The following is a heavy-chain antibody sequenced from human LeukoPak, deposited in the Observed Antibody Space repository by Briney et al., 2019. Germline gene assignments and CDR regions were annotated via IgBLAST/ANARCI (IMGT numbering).Heavy chain of an antibody. CDR3: GKTTVGYSSGQKPAWPVDY. Sequence: GGSLRLSCEASGFTFGSHAMYWVRQAPGKGLGWVAGIFGSGGSPHYADPVKGRFTISRDNSRNTVYLQINSLRAEDTAVYYCGKTTVGYSSGQKPAWPVDYWSQGTLVTVSS. J-gene: IGHJ4*02. CDR1: GFTFGSHA. V-gene: IGHV3-23*01. CDR2: IFGSGGSP. D-gene: IGHD5-18*01.